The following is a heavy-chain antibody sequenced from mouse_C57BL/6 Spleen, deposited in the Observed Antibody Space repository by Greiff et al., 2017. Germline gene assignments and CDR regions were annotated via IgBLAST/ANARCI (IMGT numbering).Heavy chain of an antibody. Sequence: QVQLQQPGAELVKPGASVKLSCKASGYTFTSYWMHWVKQRPGQGLEWIGMIHPNSGSTNSNEKFKSKATLTVDKSSSTAYMQLSSLTSEDAAVYYCARGYSIYVDVGGKGTTLTVSS. CDR3: ARGYSIYVDV. CDR1: GYTFTSYW. J-gene: IGHJ2*01. V-gene: IGHV1-64*01. D-gene: IGHD2-5*01. CDR2: IHPNSGST.